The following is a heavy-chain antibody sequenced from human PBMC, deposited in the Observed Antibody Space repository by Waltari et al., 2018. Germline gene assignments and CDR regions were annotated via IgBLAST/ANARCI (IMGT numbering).Heavy chain of an antibody. Sequence: EVQLEESGGGLVQPGGSLRLSCAASGFTFSRYWMPWVRQAPGKGLEWVANIKQDGSETYYADSLKGRFTISRDNAKNSLYLQMNSLRAEDTALYYCARDHVFRGDFWSGYYDSWGQGTLVTVSS. CDR3: ARDHVFRGDFWSGYYDS. D-gene: IGHD3-3*01. V-gene: IGHV3-7*01. CDR1: GFTFSRYW. CDR2: IKQDGSET. J-gene: IGHJ4*02.